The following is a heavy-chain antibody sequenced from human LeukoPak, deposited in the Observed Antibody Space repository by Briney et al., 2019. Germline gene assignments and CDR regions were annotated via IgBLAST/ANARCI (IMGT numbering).Heavy chain of an antibody. V-gene: IGHV3-7*03. CDR3: AKLSWDYDSSGYPD. CDR1: GFIFSDYY. CDR2: IKQDGSEK. Sequence: GGSLRLSCAASGFIFSDYYMGWIRQAPGKGLEWVANIKQDGSEKYYVDSVKGRFTISRDNAKNSLYLQMNSLRAEDTAVYYCAKLSWDYDSSGYPDWGQGTLVTVSS. D-gene: IGHD3-22*01. J-gene: IGHJ4*02.